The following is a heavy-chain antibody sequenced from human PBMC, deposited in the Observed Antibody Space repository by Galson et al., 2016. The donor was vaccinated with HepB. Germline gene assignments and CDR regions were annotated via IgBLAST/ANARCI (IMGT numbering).Heavy chain of an antibody. CDR3: ARAGSLGLDSTRYRAYDI. D-gene: IGHD2-2*01. J-gene: IGHJ3*02. Sequence: SLRLSCAASGFTFSHTWMSWVRQSPGKGPEWVANIKGDGSEINYVDSVKGRFTISRDNAKNSLYLQMNSLRVEDTAVYYCARAGSLGLDSTRYRAYDIWGQ. CDR2: IKGDGSEI. CDR1: GFTFSHTW. V-gene: IGHV3-7*01.